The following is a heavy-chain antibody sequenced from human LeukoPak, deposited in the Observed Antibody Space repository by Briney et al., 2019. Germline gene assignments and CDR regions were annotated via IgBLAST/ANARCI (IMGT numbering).Heavy chain of an antibody. Sequence: ASVKVSCKVSGYTLTELSMHWVRQAPGKGLEWMGGFDPEDGETIYAQKFQGRVTMTEDTSTDTAYMELSSLRSEDTAVYYCATIRDYDFWSGYLGYWGQGTLVTVSS. CDR1: GYTLTELS. J-gene: IGHJ4*02. CDR3: ATIRDYDFWSGYLGY. D-gene: IGHD3-3*01. V-gene: IGHV1-24*01. CDR2: FDPEDGET.